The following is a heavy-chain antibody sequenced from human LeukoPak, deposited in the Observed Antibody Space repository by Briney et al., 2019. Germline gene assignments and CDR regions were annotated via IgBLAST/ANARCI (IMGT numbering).Heavy chain of an antibody. J-gene: IGHJ4*02. CDR1: GYTFTGYY. CDR3: AKRFLFYFDV. D-gene: IGHD3-10*01. CDR2: INPNSGGT. V-gene: IGHV1-2*02. Sequence: ASVKVSFKASGYTFTGYYIHWVRQAPGQGLEWMGWINPNSGGTNYAQKFQGRVTLTRDTSISTAYMEVRWLRSDDTAVYYCAKRFLFYFDVWGQGTLVTVSS.